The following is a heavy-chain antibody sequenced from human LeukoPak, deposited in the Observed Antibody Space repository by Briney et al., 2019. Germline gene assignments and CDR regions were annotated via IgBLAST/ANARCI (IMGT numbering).Heavy chain of an antibody. D-gene: IGHD4-23*01. V-gene: IGHV4-39*01. Sequence: PSETLSLTCTVSGGSISSSNYYWGWIRQPPGKGLEWIGSIYYSGSTYYNPSLRSRLTISVDTSKNQFSLKLSSVTAADTAVYYCASLVVTPRYYFDSWGQGTLVTVSS. CDR2: IYYSGST. CDR1: GGSISSSNYY. CDR3: ASLVVTPRYYFDS. J-gene: IGHJ4*02.